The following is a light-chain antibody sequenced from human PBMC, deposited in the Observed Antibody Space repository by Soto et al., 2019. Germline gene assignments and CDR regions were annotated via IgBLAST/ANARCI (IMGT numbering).Light chain of an antibody. CDR2: GAS. Sequence: EVVRRESPATLPVARASRRPIPSSASQSVRSNLPWYQQQPGQAPRLLIYGASTRATGIPARFSSSGSGTEFTLTISSLQSEDLAVSYGQQSNNRPPTTLGPGTRLEIK. CDR3: QQSNNRPPTT. V-gene: IGKV3-15*01. J-gene: IGKJ5*01. CDR1: QSVRSN.